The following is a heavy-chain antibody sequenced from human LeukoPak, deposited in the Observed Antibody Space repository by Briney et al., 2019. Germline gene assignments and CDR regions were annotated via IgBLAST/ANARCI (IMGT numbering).Heavy chain of an antibody. CDR3: AKVAPYGNYVFDY. CDR2: LSGSGDTT. Sequence: GGSLRLSCAASGFTFSSYAMSWVRQAPGKGLEWVSGLSGSGDTTYHAASVRGRFTISRDNSKNTLYLQINSLGAEDTAVYYCAKVAPYGNYVFDYWGQGSQVTVSS. J-gene: IGHJ4*02. V-gene: IGHV3-23*01. D-gene: IGHD1-7*01. CDR1: GFTFSSYA.